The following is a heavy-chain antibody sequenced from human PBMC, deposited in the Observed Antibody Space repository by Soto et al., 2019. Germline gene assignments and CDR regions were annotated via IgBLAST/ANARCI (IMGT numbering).Heavy chain of an antibody. CDR1: GGSISSTHW. D-gene: IGHD5-12*01. J-gene: IGHJ4*02. CDR3: AALPPRSEVRLPPIPT. Sequence: QVQLQQSGPRLVKPSGTLSLTCYVSGGSISSTHWWTWVRQPPGKGLEWIGEIYHTGNTNYNPSARSRVLTPVDKSHNDFSLNLRAVTAADTAVYYCAALPPRSEVRLPPIPTWGQGILVTVSS. CDR2: IYHTGNT. V-gene: IGHV4-4*02.